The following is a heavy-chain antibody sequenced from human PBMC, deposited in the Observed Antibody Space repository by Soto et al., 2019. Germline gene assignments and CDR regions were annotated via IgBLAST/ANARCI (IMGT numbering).Heavy chain of an antibody. CDR3: ARGRGYSGDDHYYYFDRDV. V-gene: IGHV1-69*01. Sequence: QVQLVQSGAEVKKPGSSVKVSCKASGGTFNNYPITWVRQAPGEGLEWMGGSIPIFGTANYAQKFQGRVTISVDESTSTAYMELSSLRSEDTAVYYCARGRGYSGDDHYYYFDRDVLGQETTVTVSS. J-gene: IGHJ6*02. CDR1: GGTFNNYP. CDR2: SIPIFGTA. D-gene: IGHD5-12*01.